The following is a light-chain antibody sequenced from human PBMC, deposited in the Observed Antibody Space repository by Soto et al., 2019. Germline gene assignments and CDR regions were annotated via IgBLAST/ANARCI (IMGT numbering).Light chain of an antibody. CDR2: LGS. CDR3: MQALQTPIT. CDR1: QSLLNSNGYIY. V-gene: IGKV2-28*01. J-gene: IGKJ5*01. Sequence: EIVMTQSPLSLPVTPGEPASISCRSSQSLLNSNGYIYLDWFLXKQGQSPQLXIYLGSNRASGVPDRFSGSGSGTDFTMKISRVEAEDVGVYDGMQALQTPITFGQGTRLEIK.